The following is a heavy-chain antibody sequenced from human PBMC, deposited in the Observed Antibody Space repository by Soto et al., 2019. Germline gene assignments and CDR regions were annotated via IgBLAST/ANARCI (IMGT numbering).Heavy chain of an antibody. D-gene: IGHD4-17*01. V-gene: IGHV1-58*02. Sequence: QMQLVQSGPEVKKPGTSVKVSCKASGFTFTSSAMQWVRQARGQRLEWIGWIVVGSGNTNYAQKFQESVTITRDMSTRTAYMELSSLRSEDTAVYYCAAVHYYGDYRRVAYGMDVWGQGTTVTVSS. CDR1: GFTFTSSA. CDR3: AAVHYYGDYRRVAYGMDV. J-gene: IGHJ6*02. CDR2: IVVGSGNT.